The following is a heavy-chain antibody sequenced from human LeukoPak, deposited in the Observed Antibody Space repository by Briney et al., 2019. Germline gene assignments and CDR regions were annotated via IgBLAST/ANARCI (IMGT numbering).Heavy chain of an antibody. J-gene: IGHJ4*02. V-gene: IGHV3-30*04. CDR2: ISYGGSNK. CDR3: ATFAYGDYEYYFDY. D-gene: IGHD4-17*01. CDR1: GFTFSSYA. Sequence: GGSLRLFCAASGFTFSSYAMHGVRGARGGGGECVAVISYGGSNKFCAVCVEGRYTISRDNSKNPLYLQMNSLRAEDTAVYYCATFAYGDYEYYFDYWGQGTLVTVSS.